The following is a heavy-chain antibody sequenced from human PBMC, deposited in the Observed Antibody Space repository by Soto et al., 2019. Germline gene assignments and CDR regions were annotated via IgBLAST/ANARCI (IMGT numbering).Heavy chain of an antibody. D-gene: IGHD5-18*01. CDR1: GYTFDTYG. Sequence: ASVKVSCKASGYTFDTYGISWVRQAPGQGLEWMGWVSGYKDNTDYAQKFQGRVTMTTDTSTSTAYTEVRSLRSDDTAVYYCARDHGYSYGPFFDYWGQGTVVTGSS. CDR3: ARDHGYSYGPFFDY. CDR2: VSGYKDNT. V-gene: IGHV1-18*01. J-gene: IGHJ4*02.